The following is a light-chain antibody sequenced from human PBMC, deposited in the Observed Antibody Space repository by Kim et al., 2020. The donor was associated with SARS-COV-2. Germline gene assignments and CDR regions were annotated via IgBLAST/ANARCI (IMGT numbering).Light chain of an antibody. Sequence: EIVLTQSPATLSLSPGERATLSCRASQSVPSNYLAWYQQKPGQPPSLVIYGASRRATGSPDRFAGTGSGTDFTLTITSLEPEDFAIYYCQQYSNLPLTFGGGTKVDIK. J-gene: IGKJ4*01. CDR1: QSVPSNY. CDR3: QQYSNLPLT. CDR2: GAS. V-gene: IGKV3-20*01.